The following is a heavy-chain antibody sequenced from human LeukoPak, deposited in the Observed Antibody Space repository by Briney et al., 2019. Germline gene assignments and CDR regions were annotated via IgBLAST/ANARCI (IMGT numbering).Heavy chain of an antibody. CDR2: IYYSGST. D-gene: IGHD3-22*01. CDR3: ARAYITMIVVVIRSGYWYFDL. Sequence: SETLSLTCTVSGGSISSSSYYWGLIRQPPGKGLEWIGSIYYSGSTYYNPSLKSRVTISVDTSKTQFSLKLSSVTAADTAVYYCARAYITMIVVVIRSGYWYFDLWGRGTLVTVSS. V-gene: IGHV4-39*07. CDR1: GGSISSSSYY. J-gene: IGHJ2*01.